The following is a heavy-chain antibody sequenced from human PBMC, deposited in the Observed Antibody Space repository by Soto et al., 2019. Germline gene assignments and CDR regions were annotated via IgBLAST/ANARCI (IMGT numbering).Heavy chain of an antibody. CDR2: IAASGATT. CDR3: AKDRGGSGWRFDY. D-gene: IGHD6-19*01. Sequence: PRLSCAASGFTFGNYAMSWVRQAPGKGLEWVSAIAASGATTYYADSVKGRLTVSRDNSKNTLYLQMNSLRAEDTAVYYCAKDRGGSGWRFDYWGQGTLVTVS. CDR1: GFTFGNYA. V-gene: IGHV3-23*01. J-gene: IGHJ4*02.